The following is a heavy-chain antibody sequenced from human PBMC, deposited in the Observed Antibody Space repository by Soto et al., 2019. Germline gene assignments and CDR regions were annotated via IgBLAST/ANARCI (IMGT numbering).Heavy chain of an antibody. CDR2: IYYSGST. V-gene: IGHV4-59*08. Sequence: PSETLSLTCTVSGGSISSYYWSWIRQPPGKGLEWIGYIYYSGSTNYNPSLKSRVTISVDTSKNQFSLKLSSVTAADTAVYYCARHRSDSGYDYYYMDVWGKGTTVTVSS. CDR1: GGSISSYY. CDR3: ARHRSDSGYDYYYMDV. J-gene: IGHJ6*03. D-gene: IGHD1-26*01.